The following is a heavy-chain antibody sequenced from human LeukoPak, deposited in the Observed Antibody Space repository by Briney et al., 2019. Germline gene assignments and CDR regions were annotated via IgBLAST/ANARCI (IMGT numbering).Heavy chain of an antibody. CDR1: GFTVSSNY. Sequence: GGSLRLSCAASGFTVSSNYMSWVRQAPGKGLEWVSVIYSGGSTYYADSVKGRFTISRDNSKNTLYLQMNSLRAEDTAVYYCAKDPGYYDSSGYYYYFDYWGQGTLVTVSS. D-gene: IGHD3-22*01. CDR3: AKDPGYYDSSGYYYYFDY. J-gene: IGHJ4*02. CDR2: IYSGGST. V-gene: IGHV3-53*01.